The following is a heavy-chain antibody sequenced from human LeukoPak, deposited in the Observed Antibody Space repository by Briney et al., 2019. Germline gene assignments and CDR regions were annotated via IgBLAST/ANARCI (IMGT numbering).Heavy chain of an antibody. CDR1: LSIFTDYF. D-gene: IGHD3-10*01. J-gene: IGHJ5*02. Sequence: SVTVSLKATLSIFTDYFFHAVGPPPCQEGAGMGRRNPNSSGTNSAQKFPGRVTMTRDTAISTAYMELSSLRSDDTAIYYCERETESSLCMVRGVTCWFDPWGQGTLVTVSS. CDR2: RNPNSSGT. V-gene: IGHV1/OR15-1*04. CDR3: ERETESSLCMVRGVTCWFDP.